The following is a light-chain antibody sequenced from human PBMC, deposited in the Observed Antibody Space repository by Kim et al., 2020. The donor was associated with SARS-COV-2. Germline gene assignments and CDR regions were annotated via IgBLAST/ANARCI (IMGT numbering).Light chain of an antibody. CDR3: QSYDSSLSGWV. Sequence: QRVTISCTGSSSNIGAGYDVHGYQQLPGTAPKLLIYGNSNRPSGVPDRFSGSKSGTSASLAITGLQAEDEADYYCQSYDSSLSGWVFGGGTQLTVL. J-gene: IGLJ3*02. CDR2: GNS. CDR1: SSNIGAGYD. V-gene: IGLV1-40*01.